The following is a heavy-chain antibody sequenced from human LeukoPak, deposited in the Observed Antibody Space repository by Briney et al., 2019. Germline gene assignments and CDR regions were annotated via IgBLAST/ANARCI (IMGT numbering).Heavy chain of an antibody. CDR3: ARDALAGEKPEYFFDY. CDR2: IGRGIT. V-gene: IGHV3-48*04. CDR1: GFTFSSYS. J-gene: IGHJ4*02. Sequence: GGSLRLSCAASGFTFSSYSMNWVRQAPGKGLEWVSHIGRGITYADSVKGRFTISRDNAKNSVYLQMNGLRAEDTAVYYCARDALAGEKPEYFFDYWGQGTLVTVSS.